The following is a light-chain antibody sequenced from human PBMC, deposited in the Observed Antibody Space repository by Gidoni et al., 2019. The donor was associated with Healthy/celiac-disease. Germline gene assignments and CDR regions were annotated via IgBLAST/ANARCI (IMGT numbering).Light chain of an antibody. CDR1: QSISSY. Sequence: DIPMTQSPSSLSASVWDRVTISCLASQSISSYLNWYQHKPGQAPKLLIYAASSLQSGVPSSFSGSGFGTDFTLTISSLQPEELAIYYCQQSYITPRLFGQGTKVEIK. CDR3: QQSYITPRL. J-gene: IGKJ1*01. CDR2: AAS. V-gene: IGKV1-39*01.